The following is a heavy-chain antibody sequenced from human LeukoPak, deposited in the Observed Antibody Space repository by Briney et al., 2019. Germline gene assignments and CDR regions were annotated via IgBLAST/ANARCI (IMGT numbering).Heavy chain of an antibody. CDR1: GYSFTSYW. D-gene: IGHD6-19*01. CDR2: IYPGDADT. Sequence: GESLKISCKGSGYSFTSYWIGWVRQMPGKGLEWMGSIYPGDADTRYSPSFQGQVTISADKSISTAYLQWSSLKASDTAMYYCARRQRYSSGWYNWFDPWGQGTLVTVSS. V-gene: IGHV5-51*01. CDR3: ARRQRYSSGWYNWFDP. J-gene: IGHJ5*02.